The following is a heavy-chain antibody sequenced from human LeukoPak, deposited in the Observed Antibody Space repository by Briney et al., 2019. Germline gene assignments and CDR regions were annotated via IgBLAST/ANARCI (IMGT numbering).Heavy chain of an antibody. V-gene: IGHV1-2*02. Sequence: ASVKVSCKASGYTFNDYYIHWVRQAPGQGLKWMGWINPNNGVTNYAQTFQGRVTMTRDTSISTASMDLTRLRSGDTAVYYCARGPRGYSGYNLGYWGQGTLVTVSS. J-gene: IGHJ4*02. D-gene: IGHD5-12*01. CDR3: ARGPRGYSGYNLGY. CDR2: INPNNGVT. CDR1: GYTFNDYY.